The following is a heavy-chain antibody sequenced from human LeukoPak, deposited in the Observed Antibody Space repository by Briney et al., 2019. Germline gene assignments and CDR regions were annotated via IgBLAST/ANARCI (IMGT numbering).Heavy chain of an antibody. CDR3: ARLLRYFDWPQPYYYGMDV. V-gene: IGHV4-59*08. CDR1: GGSISSYY. Sequence: SETLSLTCTVSGGSISSYYWSWIRQPPGKGLEWIGYIYYSGSTNYNPSLKSRVTISVDTSMNQFSLKLSSVTAADTAVYYCARLLRYFDWPQPYYYGMDVWGQGTTVTVSS. D-gene: IGHD3-9*01. J-gene: IGHJ6*02. CDR2: IYYSGST.